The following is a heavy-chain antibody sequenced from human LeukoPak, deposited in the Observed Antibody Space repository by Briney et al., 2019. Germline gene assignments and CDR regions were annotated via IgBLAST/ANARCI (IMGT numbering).Heavy chain of an antibody. D-gene: IGHD3-22*01. V-gene: IGHV1-69*04. CDR2: IIPILGIA. CDR3: ARGGRVTYYYDSSGYYPYCFDY. CDR1: GGTFSSYA. J-gene: IGHJ4*02. Sequence: SVKVSCKASGGTFSSYAISWVRQAPGQGLEWMGRIIPILGIANYAQKFQGRVTITADKSTSTAYMELSSLRSEDTAVYYCARGGRVTYYYDSSGYYPYCFDYWGQGTLVTVSS.